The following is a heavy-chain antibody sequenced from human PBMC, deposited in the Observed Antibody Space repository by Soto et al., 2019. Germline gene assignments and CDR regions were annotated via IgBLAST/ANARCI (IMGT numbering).Heavy chain of an antibody. CDR2: VNPSGGHT. J-gene: IGHJ4*02. CDR3: ARGGHVVVVTAALDY. CDR1: GDTFTDYY. V-gene: IGHV1-46*01. Sequence: QVQLMQSGAEVKKPGASVKVSCKASGDTFTDYYIHWVRQAPGQGLEWMGTVNPSGGHTTYAQHFLGRVTMPRDTSTSTLYMELTRLTSADTAIDYCARGGHVVVVTAALDYWGQGTLVTVSS. D-gene: IGHD2-21*02.